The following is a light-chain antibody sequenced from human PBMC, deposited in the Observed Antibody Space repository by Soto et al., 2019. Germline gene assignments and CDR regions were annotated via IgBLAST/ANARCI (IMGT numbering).Light chain of an antibody. Sequence: VVMTQSPATLSVSPGERATLYCRAGQSVRSNLAWYQQKPGQAPRLLIYGASNRVSGIPATFSGSGSGTEFSLTISSLQSEDFAVYYCQQYNNWPAITFGQGTRLEI. V-gene: IGKV3D-15*01. CDR3: QQYNNWPAIT. J-gene: IGKJ5*01. CDR2: GAS. CDR1: QSVRSN.